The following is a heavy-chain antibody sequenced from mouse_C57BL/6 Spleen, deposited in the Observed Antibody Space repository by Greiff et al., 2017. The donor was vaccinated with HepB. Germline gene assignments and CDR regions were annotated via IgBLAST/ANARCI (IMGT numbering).Heavy chain of an antibody. V-gene: IGHV1-64*01. D-gene: IGHD1-1*01. J-gene: IGHJ1*03. CDR1: GYTFTSYW. CDR3: ARRSYYYGSSSDWYFDV. CDR2: IHPNSGST. Sequence: QVQLQQPGAELVKPGASVKLSCKASGYTFTSYWMHWVKQRPGQGLEWIGMIHPNSGSTNYNEKFKSKATLTVDKSSSTAYMQLSSLTSEDSAVYYCARRSYYYGSSSDWYFDVWGTGTTVTVSS.